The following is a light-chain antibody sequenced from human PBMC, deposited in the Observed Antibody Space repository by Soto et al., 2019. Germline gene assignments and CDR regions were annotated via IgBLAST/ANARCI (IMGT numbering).Light chain of an antibody. Sequence: HSALTQPASVSGSPGQSITISCTGTSSDVGSYNLVSWYPPHPGKAPKLMIYEGSKRPSGVSNRFSGSKSGNTASLTISGLQAEDEADYYGFSYAGSSTFVVFCGGTKLTVL. CDR1: SSDVGSYNL. V-gene: IGLV2-23*03. CDR2: EGS. CDR3: FSYAGSSTFVV. J-gene: IGLJ2*01.